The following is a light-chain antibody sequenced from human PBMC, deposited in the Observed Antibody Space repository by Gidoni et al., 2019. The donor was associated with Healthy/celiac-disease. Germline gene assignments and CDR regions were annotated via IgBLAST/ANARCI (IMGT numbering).Light chain of an antibody. CDR3: QQRSNWPPYT. J-gene: IGKJ2*01. V-gene: IGKV3-11*01. Sequence: IVLTPSPATLSLSPGERATLSCRASQSVSSYLAWYQQKPGQAPRLLIYDASNRATGIPARFSGSGSGTDFTLTISSLEPEDFAVDYCQQRSNWPPYTFGQGTKLEIK. CDR1: QSVSSY. CDR2: DAS.